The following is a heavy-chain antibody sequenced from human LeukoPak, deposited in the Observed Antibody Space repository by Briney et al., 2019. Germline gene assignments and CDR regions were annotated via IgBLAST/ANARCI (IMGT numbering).Heavy chain of an antibody. CDR3: AREYVDYGSGSVNWFDP. CDR2: INWNGGST. CDR1: GFTFVDYG. V-gene: IGHV3-20*04. Sequence: PGGSLRLSCAASGFTFVDYGMSWVRQAPGKGLEWVSGINWNGGSTGYADSVKGRFTISRDNAKNSLYLQMNSLRTEDTAFYYCAREYVDYGSGSVNWFDPWGQGTLVTVSS. J-gene: IGHJ5*02. D-gene: IGHD4-17*01.